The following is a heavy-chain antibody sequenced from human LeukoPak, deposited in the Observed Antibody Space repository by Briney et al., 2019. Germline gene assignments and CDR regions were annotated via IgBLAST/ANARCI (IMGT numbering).Heavy chain of an antibody. J-gene: IGHJ5*02. CDR1: GGSISSYY. D-gene: IGHD7-27*01. CDR2: IYYSGST. CDR3: AGDRGLGWFDP. Sequence: SETLSLTCTVSGGSISSYYWSWIRQPPGKGLEWIGYIYYSGSTNYNPSLKSRVTISVDTSKNQFSLKLSSVTAADTAVYYCAGDRGLGWFDPWGQGTLVTVSS. V-gene: IGHV4-59*01.